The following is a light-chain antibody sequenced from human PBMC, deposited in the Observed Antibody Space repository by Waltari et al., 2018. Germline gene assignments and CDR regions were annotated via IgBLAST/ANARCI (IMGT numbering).Light chain of an antibody. CDR3: QQRANWPPLT. CDR1: QSVYNV. CDR2: GAS. V-gene: IGKV3-11*01. J-gene: IGKJ4*01. Sequence: VLTQSPATLSLSPGERATLSCRASQSVYNVLAWYQQKPGQAPILLIYGASQRATGIPARFSGSVSGTDFTLTISSLEPEDVAVYYCQQRANWPPLTFGGGTKAEIK.